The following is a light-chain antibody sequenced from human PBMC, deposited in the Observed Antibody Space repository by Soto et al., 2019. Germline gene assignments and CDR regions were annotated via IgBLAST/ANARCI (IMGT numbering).Light chain of an antibody. J-gene: IGKJ1*01. Sequence: DIQMTQSPSTLSASVGDRVTITCRASQTIFNWLAWYQRKPGRAPNLLIYDASSLQSGVPSTFSGSGSGTEFSLTLSSLQPGEFATYYCHQYNSYPWTFGQGTKVEIK. CDR3: HQYNSYPWT. CDR1: QTIFNW. V-gene: IGKV1-5*01. CDR2: DAS.